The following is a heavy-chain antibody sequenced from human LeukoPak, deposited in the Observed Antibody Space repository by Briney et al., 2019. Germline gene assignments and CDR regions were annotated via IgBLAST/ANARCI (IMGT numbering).Heavy chain of an antibody. V-gene: IGHV4-34*01. CDR1: GGSFSGYY. CDR2: INHSGST. J-gene: IGHJ6*03. CDR3: ARDWQADYYYYMDV. Sequence: SETLSLTCAVSGGSFSGYYWSWIRQPPGKGLELIGEINHSGSTNYNPSLQSRVTISVSSSKNQFSLKLSAVTAADTAVYYRARDWQADYYYYMDVWGKGTTVTVSS. D-gene: IGHD1-1*01.